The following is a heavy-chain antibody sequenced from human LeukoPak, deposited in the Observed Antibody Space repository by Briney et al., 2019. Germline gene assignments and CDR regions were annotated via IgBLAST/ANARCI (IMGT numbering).Heavy chain of an antibody. CDR1: GFTFTRHG. CDR3: ARDITSHYFDY. CDR2: IWYDGSDK. D-gene: IGHD1-14*01. Sequence: GGSLRLSCSASGFTFTRHGMHWVRQAPGKGLEWVAVIWYDGSDKYYTDSVKGRFTISRDNSRNTLYLQMNSLRVEDTAIYYCARDITSHYFDYCGQGALSPSPQ. J-gene: IGHJ4*02. V-gene: IGHV3-33*01.